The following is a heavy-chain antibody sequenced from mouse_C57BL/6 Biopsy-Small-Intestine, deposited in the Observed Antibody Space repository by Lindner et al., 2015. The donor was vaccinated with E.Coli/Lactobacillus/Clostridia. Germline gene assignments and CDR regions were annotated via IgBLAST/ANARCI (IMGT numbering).Heavy chain of an antibody. Sequence: VQLQESGPELVKPGASVKMSCKASGNTFTTYVIHWVKQKPGQGLEWIGYINPYNDGTNYNEKFKDKATLTSDKSSSTAYMKLSSLTSEDSAVYYCARVGLVYYAMDYWGQGTSVTVSS. V-gene: IGHV1-14*01. J-gene: IGHJ4*01. D-gene: IGHD2-2*01. CDR2: INPYNDGT. CDR3: ARVGLVYYAMDY. CDR1: GNTFTTYV.